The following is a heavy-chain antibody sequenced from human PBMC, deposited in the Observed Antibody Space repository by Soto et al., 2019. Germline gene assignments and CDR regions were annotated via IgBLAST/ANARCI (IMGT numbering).Heavy chain of an antibody. CDR3: ARPQGGDYGDYYFDY. CDR1: GYTFTSYA. D-gene: IGHD4-17*01. CDR2: INGGNGNT. J-gene: IGHJ4*02. V-gene: IGHV1-3*01. Sequence: QVQLVQSGAEVKKPGASVKVSCKASGYTFTSYAMHWVRQAPGQRLEWMGWINGGNGNTKYSQKLQGRVTITKDTSASTAYMELSSLRSDDTAVYYCARPQGGDYGDYYFDYWGQGTLVTVSS.